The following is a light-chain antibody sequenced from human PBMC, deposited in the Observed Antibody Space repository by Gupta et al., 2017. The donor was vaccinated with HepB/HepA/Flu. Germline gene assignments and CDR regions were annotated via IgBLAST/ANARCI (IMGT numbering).Light chain of an antibody. J-gene: IGKJ4*01. CDR2: KAS. CDR3: QQYKSFPLT. V-gene: IGKV1-5*03. CDR1: QSISSF. Sequence: DIQMTQSPSTLSASVGDRVTITCRASQSISSFLAWYQQKPGKAPKLLIYKASSLESGVPSRFSGSGSGTEFTLTISSLQPDDFASYYCQQYKSFPLTFGGGTKVEIK.